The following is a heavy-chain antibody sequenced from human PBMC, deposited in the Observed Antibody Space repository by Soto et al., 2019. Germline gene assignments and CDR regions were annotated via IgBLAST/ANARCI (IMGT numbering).Heavy chain of an antibody. Sequence: SVKVSCKASGGTFNTHTISWVRQAPGQGLEWMGRIIPILGIANYAQKFQGRVTITADKFTSTAYMELSSLRSEDTAVYYCAGASRYGDYDNWGQGTLVTVSS. CDR1: GGTFNTHT. D-gene: IGHD4-17*01. V-gene: IGHV1-69*02. CDR2: IIPILGIA. J-gene: IGHJ4*02. CDR3: AGASRYGDYDN.